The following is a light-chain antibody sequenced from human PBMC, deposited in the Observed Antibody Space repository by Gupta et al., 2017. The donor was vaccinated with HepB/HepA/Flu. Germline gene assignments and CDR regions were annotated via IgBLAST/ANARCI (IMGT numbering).Light chain of an antibody. CDR2: DAS. J-gene: IGKJ1*01. Sequence: DIVMTQSPATLSVSPGERATLSCRASQSVSSNLAWYQRRPGQAPRLLIYDASTRATGIPARFSGSGSGTDFTLTISSLQSEDFAVYYCQQDSHLWTFGQGTKVEIK. CDR1: QSVSSN. CDR3: QQDSHLWT. V-gene: IGKV3-15*01.